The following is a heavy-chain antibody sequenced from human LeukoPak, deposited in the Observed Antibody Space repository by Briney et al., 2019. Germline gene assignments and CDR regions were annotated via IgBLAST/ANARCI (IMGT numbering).Heavy chain of an antibody. Sequence: GGSLRLSRAASGFTFSRYGMSWVRQAPGKGLEWVASIKQDGSEKYYGGAVKGRFIISIDNAKKSVSLEMNSLRAEDAAVYSCARDNGAGDYWGQGTLVTVSS. CDR3: ARDNGAGDY. D-gene: IGHD4-17*01. J-gene: IGHJ4*02. CDR1: GFTFSRYG. V-gene: IGHV3-7*01. CDR2: IKQDGSEK.